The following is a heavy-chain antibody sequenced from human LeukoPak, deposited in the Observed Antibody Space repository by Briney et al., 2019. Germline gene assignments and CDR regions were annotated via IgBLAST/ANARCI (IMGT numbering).Heavy chain of an antibody. Sequence: ASVKVSCKASGYTFTSNYIHWVRQAPGQGLEWIGMIYPRDGSTSYAQKFQGRVTVTRDTSTSTVHMELSGLRSEDTAVYYCARDQEGFDYWGQGTLVTVSS. J-gene: IGHJ4*02. CDR2: IYPRDGST. CDR1: GYTFTSNY. V-gene: IGHV1-46*01. CDR3: ARDQEGFDY.